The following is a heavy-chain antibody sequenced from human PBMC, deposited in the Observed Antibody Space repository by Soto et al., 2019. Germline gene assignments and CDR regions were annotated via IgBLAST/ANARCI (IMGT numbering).Heavy chain of an antibody. CDR1: GFTVSSNY. Sequence: GGSLRLSCAASGFTVSSNYMSWVRQAPWKGLEWVSVIYSGGSTYYADSVKGRFTISRDNSKNTLYLQMNSLRAEDTAVYYCARPSIAARPGYYYYGMDVWGQGTTVTVSS. CDR2: IYSGGST. CDR3: ARPSIAARPGYYYYGMDV. D-gene: IGHD6-6*01. J-gene: IGHJ6*02. V-gene: IGHV3-53*01.